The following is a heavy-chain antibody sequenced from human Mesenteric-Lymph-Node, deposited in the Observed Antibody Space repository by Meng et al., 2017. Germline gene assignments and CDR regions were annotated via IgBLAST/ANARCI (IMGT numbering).Heavy chain of an antibody. CDR1: GDSISSYY. D-gene: IGHD5-24*01. CDR2: IYYSGST. Sequence: SETLSLTCTVSGDSISSYYWTWIRQPPGKGLEWIGYIYYSGSTNYNPSLKSRVTISVDTSKNQFSLKLSSVTAADTAVYYCARDRGGYNYFRYWGQGTLVTVSS. CDR3: ARDRGGYNYFRY. V-gene: IGHV4-59*01. J-gene: IGHJ4*02.